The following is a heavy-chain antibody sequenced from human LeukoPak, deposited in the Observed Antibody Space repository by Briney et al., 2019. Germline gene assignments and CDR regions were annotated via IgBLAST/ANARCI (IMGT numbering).Heavy chain of an antibody. D-gene: IGHD3-22*01. CDR1: GGSSSSGGYS. CDR2: IYHSGST. J-gene: IGHJ4*02. Sequence: SQTLSLTCAVSGGSSSSGGYSWSWIRQPPGKGLEWIGYIYHSGSTYYNPSLKSRVTISVDRSKNQFSLKLSSVTAADTAVYYCASAYYYDGSGAFDYWGQGTLVTVSS. V-gene: IGHV4-30-2*01. CDR3: ASAYYYDGSGAFDY.